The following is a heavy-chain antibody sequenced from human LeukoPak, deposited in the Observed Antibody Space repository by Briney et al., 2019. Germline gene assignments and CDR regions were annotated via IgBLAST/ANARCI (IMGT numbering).Heavy chain of an antibody. D-gene: IGHD6-13*01. J-gene: IGHJ5*02. V-gene: IGHV4-4*07. Sequence: PSETLSLTCTVSGGSISSYYWSWIRRPAGKGLEWIGRIYTSGSTNYNPSLKSRVTMSVDTSKNQFSLKLSSVTAVDTAVYYCARGSVGSSSPWFDPWGQGTLVTVSS. CDR2: IYTSGST. CDR3: ARGSVGSSSPWFDP. CDR1: GGSISSYY.